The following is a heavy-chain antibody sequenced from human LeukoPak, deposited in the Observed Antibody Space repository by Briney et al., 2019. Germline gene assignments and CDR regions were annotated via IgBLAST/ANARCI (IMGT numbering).Heavy chain of an antibody. CDR3: AREGVGYYDSSGYRFDY. CDR2: INPSGGST. V-gene: IGHV1-46*01. J-gene: IGHJ4*02. Sequence: ASVKVSCKASGYTFTRYFMHWVRQAPGQGLEWMGIINPSGGSTRYVQQFQGRVTMTRDTSTSTVYMEVSSLRSEDTAVYYCAREGVGYYDSSGYRFDYWGQGTLVTVSS. CDR1: GYTFTRYF. D-gene: IGHD3-22*01.